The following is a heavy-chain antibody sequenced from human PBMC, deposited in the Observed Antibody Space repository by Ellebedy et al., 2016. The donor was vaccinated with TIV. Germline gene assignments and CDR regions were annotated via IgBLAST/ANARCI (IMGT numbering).Heavy chain of an antibody. D-gene: IGHD6-13*01. V-gene: IGHV4-4*02. Sequence: MPSETLSLTCAVSGGSISSSNWWSWVRQPPGKGLEWIGYIYYSGSTNYNPSLKSRVTISVDTSKNQFSLKLSSVTAADTAVYYCARHSLRLAAAGFSYWGQGTLVTVSS. CDR3: ARHSLRLAAAGFSY. J-gene: IGHJ4*02. CDR2: IYYSGST. CDR1: GGSISSSNW.